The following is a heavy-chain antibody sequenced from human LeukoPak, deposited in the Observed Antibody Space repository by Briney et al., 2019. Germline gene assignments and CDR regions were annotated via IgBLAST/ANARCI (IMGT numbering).Heavy chain of an antibody. CDR2: IYYRGST. CDR3: ARTTGNYGYYFDY. CDR1: GGSISSSSYY. D-gene: IGHD1-7*01. Sequence: TSETLSLTCTVSGGSISSSSYYWGWIRQPPGKGLEWIGSIYYRGSTNYNPSLKSRVTISVDTPKNQFSLNLSSVTAADTAIYYCARTTGNYGYYFDYWGQGAQVTVSS. J-gene: IGHJ4*02. V-gene: IGHV4-39*07.